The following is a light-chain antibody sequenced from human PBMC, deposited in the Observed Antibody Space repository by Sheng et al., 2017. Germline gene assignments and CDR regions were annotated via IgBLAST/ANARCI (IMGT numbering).Light chain of an antibody. J-gene: IGKJ1*01. Sequence: EIVMTQSPATLSVSPGERATLSCRASQSVSSNLAWYQQKPGQAPRLLIYGASTRATGIPARFSGSGSGTEFTLTISSLQSEDFAVYYCQQYNNWPRTFV. CDR1: QSVSSN. V-gene: IGKV3-15*01. CDR2: GAS. CDR3: QQYNNWPRT.